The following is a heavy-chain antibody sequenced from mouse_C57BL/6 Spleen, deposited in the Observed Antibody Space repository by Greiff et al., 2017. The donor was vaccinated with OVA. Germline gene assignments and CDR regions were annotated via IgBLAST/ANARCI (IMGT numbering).Heavy chain of an antibody. J-gene: IGHJ2*01. D-gene: IGHD2-5*01. V-gene: IGHV5-17*01. CDR3: ARPNYYSNYGYFDY. CDR1: GFTFSDYG. Sequence: EVMLVESGGGLVKPGGSLKLSCAASGFTFSDYGMHWVRQAPEKGLEWVAYISSGSSTIYYADTVKGRFTISRDNAKNTLFLQMTSPRSEDTAMYYCARPNYYSNYGYFDYWGQGTTLTVSS. CDR2: ISSGSSTI.